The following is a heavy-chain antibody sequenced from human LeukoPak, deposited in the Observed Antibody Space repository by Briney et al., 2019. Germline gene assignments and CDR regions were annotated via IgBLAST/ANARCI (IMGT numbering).Heavy chain of an antibody. V-gene: IGHV3-7*01. CDR2: IKQDGSEK. CDR3: ARAEEDSSSWYGNYYYYYMDV. J-gene: IGHJ6*03. D-gene: IGHD6-13*01. Sequence: GGSLRLSCAASGFTFSSYWMSWVRQAPGKGLEWVANIKQDGSEKYYVDSVKGRFTISRDNAKNSLYLQMNSLRAEDTAVYYCARAEEDSSSWYGNYYYYYMDVWGKGTTVTVSS. CDR1: GFTFSSYW.